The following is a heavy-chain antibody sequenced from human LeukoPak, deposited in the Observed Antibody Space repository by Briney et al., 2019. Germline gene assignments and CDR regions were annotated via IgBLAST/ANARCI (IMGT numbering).Heavy chain of an antibody. CDR3: ARVPGSWGDDY. Sequence: ASVKVSCKASGYTFAGYYMHWVRRAPGQGREWMGRINPNSGGTNYAQKFQGRVTMTRDTSISTAYMELSRLRSDDTAVYYCARVPGSWGDDYWGQGTLVTVSS. J-gene: IGHJ4*02. CDR2: INPNSGGT. D-gene: IGHD1-26*01. V-gene: IGHV1-2*06. CDR1: GYTFAGYY.